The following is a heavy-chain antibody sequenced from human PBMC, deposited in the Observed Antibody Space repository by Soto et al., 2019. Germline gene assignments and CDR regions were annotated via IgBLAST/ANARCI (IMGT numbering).Heavy chain of an antibody. J-gene: IGHJ4*02. Sequence: GGPLRLSCAASGFTFSSYGMHWVRQAPGKGLEGVTDILYDGSDKYYADSVTSRFTLSRENSENTLYLRMNSLRTEDSALYYCAKAGGGFGDFVHNWVQGTQVTVSS. CDR3: AKAGGGFGDFVHN. CDR2: ILYDGSDK. CDR1: GFTFSSYG. D-gene: IGHD3-10*01. V-gene: IGHV3-30*18.